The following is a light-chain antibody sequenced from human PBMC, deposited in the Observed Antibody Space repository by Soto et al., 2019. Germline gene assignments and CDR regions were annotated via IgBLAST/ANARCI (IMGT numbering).Light chain of an antibody. J-gene: IGLJ1*01. CDR1: SSDVGRYDY. Sequence: QSALTQPRSVSGSPGQSVTIFCTRTSSDVGRYDYVSWYQQHPDKAPKLIIYDVTKRPSGAPDRFSGSKSGNTASLTISGLQADDEADYYCLSYAGSSTRVFGTGTKLTVL. V-gene: IGLV2-11*01. CDR2: DVT. CDR3: LSYAGSSTRV.